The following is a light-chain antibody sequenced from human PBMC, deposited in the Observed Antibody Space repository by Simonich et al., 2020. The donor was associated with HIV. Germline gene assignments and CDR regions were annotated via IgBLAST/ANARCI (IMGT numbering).Light chain of an antibody. CDR1: SSDVGGYNY. J-gene: IGLJ3*02. CDR2: DVS. V-gene: IGLV2-14*01. Sequence: QSALTQPASGSGSPGQSITISCTGTSSDVGGYNYVSWYQTHPGKAPKLMIYDVSKRPAGVSNRCSGSKSGNTASLTISGLQAEDEADYYCSSYTSSSTLVFGGGTKLTVL. CDR3: SSYTSSSTLV.